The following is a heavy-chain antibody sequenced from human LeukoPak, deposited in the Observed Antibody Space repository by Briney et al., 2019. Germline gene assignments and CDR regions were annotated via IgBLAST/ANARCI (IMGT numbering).Heavy chain of an antibody. CDR1: GYTFTSYD. CDR3: ASTLGYCSSTSCYLSAFDI. Sequence: ASVKVSCKASGYTFTSYDINWVRQATGHGLEWMGWMNPNSGNTGYAQKFQGRVTMTRNTSISTAYMELSSLRSEDTAVYYCASTLGYCSSTSCYLSAFDIWGQGSMVTVSS. V-gene: IGHV1-8*01. J-gene: IGHJ3*02. D-gene: IGHD2-2*01. CDR2: MNPNSGNT.